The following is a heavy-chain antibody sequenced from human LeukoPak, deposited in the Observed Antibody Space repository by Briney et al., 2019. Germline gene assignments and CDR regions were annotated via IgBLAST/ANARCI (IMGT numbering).Heavy chain of an antibody. J-gene: IGHJ4*02. V-gene: IGHV4-4*07. CDR2: IYTSGST. D-gene: IGHD6-6*01. CDR3: ARDKESSSPGDFDY. CDR1: GGSISSYY. Sequence: SETLSLTCTVSGGSISSYYWSWIRQPAGKGLEWIGRIYTSGSTNYNPSLKSRVTMSVDTSKNQFSLKLSSVTAADTAVYYCARDKESSSPGDFDYWGQGILVTVSS.